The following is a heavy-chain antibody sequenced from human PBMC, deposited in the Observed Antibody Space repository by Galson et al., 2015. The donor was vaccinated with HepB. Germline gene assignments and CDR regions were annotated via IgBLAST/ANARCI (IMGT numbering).Heavy chain of an antibody. D-gene: IGHD2-15*01. CDR3: AREKGEGYCRGSDCSKYFDY. CDR1: GYIFTSYA. CDR2: IRIYNGDT. Sequence: SVKVSCKASGYIFTSYAMTWVRQAPGQGLEWMGWIRIYNGDTKYAQNFRGRVTMTTDTSTSTAYMELRSLRSDDTAIYYCAREKGEGYCRGSDCSKYFDYWGQGTLVTVSS. V-gene: IGHV1-18*04. J-gene: IGHJ4*02.